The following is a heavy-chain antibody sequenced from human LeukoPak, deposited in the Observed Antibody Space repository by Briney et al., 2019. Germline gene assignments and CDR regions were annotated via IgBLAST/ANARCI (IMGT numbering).Heavy chain of an antibody. J-gene: IGHJ4*02. D-gene: IGHD2-21*02. CDR3: ARDQDIVVVTAIPRAFDY. CDR1: GFTFSSYG. V-gene: IGHV3-33*01. CDR2: IWYDGSNK. Sequence: TGRSLRLSCAASGFTFSSYGMHWVRQAPGKGLEWVAVIWYDGSNKYYADSVKGRFTISRDNSKNTLYLQMNSLRAEDTAVYYCARDQDIVVVTAIPRAFDYWGQGTLVTVSS.